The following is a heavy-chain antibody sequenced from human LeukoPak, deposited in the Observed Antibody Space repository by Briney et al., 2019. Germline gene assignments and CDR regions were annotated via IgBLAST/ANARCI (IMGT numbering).Heavy chain of an antibody. CDR2: IYYSGST. CDR1: GGSISSYY. D-gene: IGHD3-3*01. J-gene: IGHJ4*02. V-gene: IGHV4-59*12. CDR3: ARTKNCDFWSGYYQYFDY. Sequence: SETLSLTCTVSGGSISSYYWSWIRQPPGKGLEWIGYIYYSGSTNYNPSLKSRVTISVDTSKNQFSLKLSSVTAADTAVYYCARTKNCDFWSGYYQYFDYWGQGTLVTVSS.